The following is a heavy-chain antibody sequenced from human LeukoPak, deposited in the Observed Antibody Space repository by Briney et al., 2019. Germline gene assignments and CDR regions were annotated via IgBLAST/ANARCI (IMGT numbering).Heavy chain of an antibody. CDR1: GGSISSYY. V-gene: IGHV4-59*01. Sequence: KPSETLSLTCTVSGGSISSYYWSWIRQPPGKGLEWIGYIYYSGSTNYNPPLKSRVTISVDTSKNQFSLKLSSVTAADTAVYYCAREVLCSSTSCYSDAFDIWGQGTMVTVSS. D-gene: IGHD2-2*01. CDR2: IYYSGST. J-gene: IGHJ3*02. CDR3: AREVLCSSTSCYSDAFDI.